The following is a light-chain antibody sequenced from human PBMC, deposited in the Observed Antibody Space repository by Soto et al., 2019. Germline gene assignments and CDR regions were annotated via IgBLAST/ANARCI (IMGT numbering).Light chain of an antibody. J-gene: IGKJ4*01. CDR2: DAS. CDR1: QSVANNY. Sequence: EIVLTQSPGTLSLSPGERATLSCRASQSVANNYLAWYQQKPGQAPRFLIYDASSRATGIPDRFSGSGSGKDFTLTISRLEPEDFAEYYCEQYGSTPLTLGGGTKVEIK. V-gene: IGKV3-20*01. CDR3: EQYGSTPLT.